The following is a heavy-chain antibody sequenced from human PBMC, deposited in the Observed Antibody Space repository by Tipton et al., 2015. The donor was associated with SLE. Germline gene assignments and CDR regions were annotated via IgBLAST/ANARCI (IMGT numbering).Heavy chain of an antibody. CDR3: ARQVGVGKWYMDL. J-gene: IGHJ2*01. CDR2: AFHSGAT. D-gene: IGHD2-8*02. Sequence: TLSLTCTVSGASINSYLWGWIRQPPGKGLEWIGIAFHSGATHYNPSLKSRLAISVETSKNQFSLRLNSVMASDTAVYYCARQVGVGKWYMDLWGRGTLVTVFS. V-gene: IGHV4-39*01. CDR1: GASINSYL.